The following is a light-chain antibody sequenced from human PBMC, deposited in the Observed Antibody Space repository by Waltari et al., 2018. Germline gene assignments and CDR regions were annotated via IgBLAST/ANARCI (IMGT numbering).Light chain of an antibody. J-gene: IGKJ2*01. CDR3: MQSLHSPYT. Sequence: DIVLTQSPLSLVVTPGVPAYISCRSSQSILLNNINQILDWYVHKPGQAPRLLFYLGSERASGVPDRFSADGTGTYFSLRISRVEAEDVGLYYCMQSLHSPYTFGQGTMLEI. CDR2: LGS. V-gene: IGKV2-28*01. CDR1: QSILLNNINQI.